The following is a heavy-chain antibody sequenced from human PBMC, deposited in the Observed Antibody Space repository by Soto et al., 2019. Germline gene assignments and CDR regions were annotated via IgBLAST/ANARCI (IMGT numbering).Heavy chain of an antibody. D-gene: IGHD1-1*01. V-gene: IGHV4-59*11. CDR2: INYNGKT. CDR3: ARTTDEGNLDY. CDR1: GGSISSHY. Sequence: PSETLSLTCTVSGGSISSHYWSWIRQPPGKGLEWIAYINYNGKTNYNPSLKSRITISLDTSKSQYSLKLSSVTTADTAVYYCARTTDEGNLDYWGQGTLVTVSS. J-gene: IGHJ4*02.